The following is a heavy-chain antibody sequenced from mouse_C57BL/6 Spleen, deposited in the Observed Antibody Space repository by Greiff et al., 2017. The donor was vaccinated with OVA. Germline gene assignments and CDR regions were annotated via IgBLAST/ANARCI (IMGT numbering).Heavy chain of an antibody. Sequence: QVQLKQPGTELVKPGASVKLSCKASGYTFTSYWMHWVKQRPGQGLEWIGNINPSNGGTNYNEKFKSKATLTVDKSSSTAYMQLSSMTSEDSAVYYWASPTVVSFYWYCEVWGTGTTVTVSS. CDR2: INPSNGGT. D-gene: IGHD1-1*01. V-gene: IGHV1-53*01. CDR1: GYTFTSYW. J-gene: IGHJ1*03. CDR3: ASPTVVSFYWYCEV.